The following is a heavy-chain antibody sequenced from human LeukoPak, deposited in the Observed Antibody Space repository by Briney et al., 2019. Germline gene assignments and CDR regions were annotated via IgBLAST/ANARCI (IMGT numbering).Heavy chain of an antibody. D-gene: IGHD3-22*01. CDR3: AKTYYYDSSVPGGFDY. CDR2: IYTSGST. Sequence: GTLRLSCVASGFTFSSHGMNWIRQPAGKGLEWIGRIYTSGSTNYNPSLKSRVTMSVDTSKNQFSLKLSSVTAADTAVYYCAKTYYYDSSVPGGFDYWGQGTLVTVSS. J-gene: IGHJ4*02. V-gene: IGHV4-4*07. CDR1: GFTFSSHG.